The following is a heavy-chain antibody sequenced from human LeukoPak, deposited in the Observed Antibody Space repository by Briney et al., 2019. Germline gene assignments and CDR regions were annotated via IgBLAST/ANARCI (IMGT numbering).Heavy chain of an antibody. CDR3: ARVGTDYGSVYYYYGMDV. V-gene: IGHV4-59*01. D-gene: IGHD4-17*01. CDR1: GDSINSDY. CDR2: IYHTGST. J-gene: IGHJ6*02. Sequence: SETLSLTCTVSGDSINSDYWNWLRQPPGKGLEWIGYIYHTGSTNYNPSLRSRVTISVDTSKKHFSLKLTSVTAADTAIYYCARVGTDYGSVYYYYGMDVWGQGTTVTVSS.